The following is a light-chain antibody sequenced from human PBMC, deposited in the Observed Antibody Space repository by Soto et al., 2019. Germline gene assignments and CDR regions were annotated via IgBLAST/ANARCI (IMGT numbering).Light chain of an antibody. CDR3: HQYYTPPRT. V-gene: IGKV4-1*01. CDR1: QSVLYSCENKND. J-gene: IGKJ1*01. Sequence: DGVLTQWPDSLVVSLCKRATINCKSSQSVLYSCENKNDLTWYQQKPGQPPQLLIYWASTRESGVPDRFSGSGSGTDFSHTISSLPAEDVAVYHCHQYYTPPRTFGQGTKVDI. CDR2: WAS.